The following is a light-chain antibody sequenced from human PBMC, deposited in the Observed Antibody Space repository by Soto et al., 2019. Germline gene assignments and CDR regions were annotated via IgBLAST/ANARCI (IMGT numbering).Light chain of an antibody. Sequence: EIVFTPSPATLSLSPGERATLSCRASQSVSSYLAWYQQKPGQAPRLLIYDASNRATGIPARFSGSGSGTDFTLTISSLETEDFAVYYCQQRSNWPRTFGQGTKGDIK. CDR2: DAS. J-gene: IGKJ1*01. V-gene: IGKV3-11*01. CDR1: QSVSSY. CDR3: QQRSNWPRT.